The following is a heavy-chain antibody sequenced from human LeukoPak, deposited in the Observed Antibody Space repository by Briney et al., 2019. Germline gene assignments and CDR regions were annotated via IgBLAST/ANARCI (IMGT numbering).Heavy chain of an antibody. Sequence: GGSLRLSCAAPGFTFSDYYMSWIRQAPGKGLEWVSYISSSGSTIYYADSVKGRFTISRDNAKNSLYLQMNSLRAEDTAVYYCARDPYSSGWYYYYWGQGTLVTVSS. J-gene: IGHJ4*02. CDR3: ARDPYSSGWYYYY. CDR2: ISSSGSTI. CDR1: GFTFSDYY. D-gene: IGHD6-19*01. V-gene: IGHV3-11*04.